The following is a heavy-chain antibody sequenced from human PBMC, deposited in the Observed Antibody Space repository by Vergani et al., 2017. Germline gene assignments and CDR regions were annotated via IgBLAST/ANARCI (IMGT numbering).Heavy chain of an antibody. Sequence: EVQLVESGGGLVKPGGSLRPSCAASGFTFSSYSMNWVRQAPGKGLEWVSSISSSSSYIYYADSVKGRFTISRDNAKNSLYLQMNSLRAEDTAVYYCARDPGGSYLKRWGQGTLVTVSS. CDR3: ARDPGGSYLKR. V-gene: IGHV3-21*01. CDR2: ISSSSSYI. D-gene: IGHD1-26*01. J-gene: IGHJ4*02. CDR1: GFTFSSYS.